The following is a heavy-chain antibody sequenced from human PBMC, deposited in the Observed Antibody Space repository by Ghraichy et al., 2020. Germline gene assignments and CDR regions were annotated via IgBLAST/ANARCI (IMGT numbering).Heavy chain of an antibody. J-gene: IGHJ6*03. V-gene: IGHV3-73*01. CDR1: GFTFSGSA. CDR2: IRSKANSYAT. CDR3: TRHLEKSVVVAAEPTYYYYYTDV. Sequence: GGSLRLSCAASGFTFSGSAMHWVRQASGKGLEWVGRIRSKANSYATAYAASVKGRFTISRDDSKNTAYLQMNSLKTEDTAVYYCTRHLEKSVVVAAEPTYYYYYTDVSGRGTTPTVSS. D-gene: IGHD2-2*01.